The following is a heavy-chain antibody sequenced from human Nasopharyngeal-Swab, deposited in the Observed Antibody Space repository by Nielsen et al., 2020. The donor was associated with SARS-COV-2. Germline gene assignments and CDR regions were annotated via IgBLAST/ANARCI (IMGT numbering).Heavy chain of an antibody. Sequence: ASAKVSCKASGYIFTSYAINWARQAPAQGLEWMGWINTNTGNPTYAQGFTGRFVFSLDTSVSTAYLQISSLKAEDTAVYYCARSIGGATARFDYWGQGTLVTVSS. J-gene: IGHJ4*02. CDR3: ARSIGGATARFDY. CDR2: INTNTGNP. D-gene: IGHD1-26*01. CDR1: GYIFTSYA. V-gene: IGHV7-4-1*02.